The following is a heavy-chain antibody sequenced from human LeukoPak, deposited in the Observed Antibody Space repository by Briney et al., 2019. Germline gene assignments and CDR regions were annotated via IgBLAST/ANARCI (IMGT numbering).Heavy chain of an antibody. CDR3: AKAAYGDYVNWFDP. CDR2: IGGIGAST. CDR1: GFTFSSHA. D-gene: IGHD4-17*01. Sequence: GGSLRLSCAASGFTFSSHAMTWVRQTPGKGLEWVSSIGGIGASTYYADSVKGWFTISRDNSKNTLYLQMNSLRAEDTALYYCAKAAYGDYVNWFDPWGQGILVIVSS. J-gene: IGHJ5*02. V-gene: IGHV3-23*01.